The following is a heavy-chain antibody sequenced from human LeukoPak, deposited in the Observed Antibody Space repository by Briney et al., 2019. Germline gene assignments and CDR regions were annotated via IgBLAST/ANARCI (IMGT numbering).Heavy chain of an antibody. Sequence: SETLSLTCTVSGGSISSYYWSWIRQPPGKGLEWIGYIYYSGSTNYNPSLKSRVTISVDTSKNQFSLKLSSVTAADTAVYYCARDRYDVGVAFDFWGQGTMVTVSS. CDR2: IYYSGST. D-gene: IGHD3-9*01. J-gene: IGHJ3*01. CDR3: ARDRYDVGVAFDF. V-gene: IGHV4-59*01. CDR1: GGSISSYY.